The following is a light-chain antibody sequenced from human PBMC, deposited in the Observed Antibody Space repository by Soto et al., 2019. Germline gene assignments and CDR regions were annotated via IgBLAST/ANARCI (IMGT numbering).Light chain of an antibody. CDR2: GAS. CDR1: QSITTY. V-gene: IGKV1-39*01. J-gene: IGKJ2*01. Sequence: DIQMTQSPPSLSASVGDRVTITCRASQSITTYLNWYQQKPGKAPNLLIYGASSLHSGVPSRFSGSGSGTDFTLTISSLQPEDFATYLCQQSYSTPYTFCQGTKLEIK. CDR3: QQSYSTPYT.